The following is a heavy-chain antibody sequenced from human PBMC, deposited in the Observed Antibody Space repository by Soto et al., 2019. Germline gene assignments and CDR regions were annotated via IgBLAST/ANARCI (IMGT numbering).Heavy chain of an antibody. CDR3: ARSTGSYSYYGMDV. CDR1: GYTLTDYY. Sequence: ASVKVSCKASGYTLTDYYMHWVRQTPGQGLEWMGWINPKNGDTNSAQKFRGRVTMTRDTSISTAYLELSSPRSDDTAVYYCARSTGSYSYYGMDVWGQGATVTVSS. CDR2: INPKNGDT. V-gene: IGHV1-2*02. D-gene: IGHD1-26*01. J-gene: IGHJ6*02.